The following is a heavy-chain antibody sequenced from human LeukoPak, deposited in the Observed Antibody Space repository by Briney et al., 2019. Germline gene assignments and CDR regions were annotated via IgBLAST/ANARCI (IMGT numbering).Heavy chain of an antibody. Sequence: GGSLRLSCAASGFTFSSYAMHWVRQAPGKGLEWVAVISYDGSNKYYADSVKGRFTISRDNSKNTLYLQMDSLRAEDTAVYYCARAGLDDFWSSYYQFYGMDVWGQGTTVTVSS. CDR1: GFTFSSYA. V-gene: IGHV3-30-3*01. CDR2: ISYDGSNK. CDR3: ARAGLDDFWSSYYQFYGMDV. D-gene: IGHD3-3*01. J-gene: IGHJ6*02.